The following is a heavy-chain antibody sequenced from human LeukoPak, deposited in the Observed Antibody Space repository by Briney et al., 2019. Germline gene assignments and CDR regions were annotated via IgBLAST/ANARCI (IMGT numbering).Heavy chain of an antibody. D-gene: IGHD3-10*01. V-gene: IGHV3-53*01. J-gene: IGHJ3*02. CDR3: ARERSAMVRGILDDAFDI. CDR2: IYSGGST. Sequence: GGSLRLSCAASGFTVSSKSMNWVRQAPGKGLEWVSVIYSGGSTYYADSVKGRFTISRDNSKNTLYLQMNNLRAEDTAVYYCARERSAMVRGILDDAFDIWGQGTMVTVSS. CDR1: GFTVSSKS.